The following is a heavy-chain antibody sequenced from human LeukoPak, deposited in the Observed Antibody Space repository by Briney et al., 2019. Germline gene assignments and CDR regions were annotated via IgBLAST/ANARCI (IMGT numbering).Heavy chain of an antibody. J-gene: IGHJ4*02. V-gene: IGHV3-9*01. CDR1: GFTFSRFA. D-gene: IGHD4-23*01. CDR2: ISWNSGVI. Sequence: GGSLRLSCAASGFTFSRFAMSWVRQAPGKGLEWVSGISWNSGVIDYADSVKGRFTISRDNAKNSLYLQMNSLRAEDTALYYCAKGDYGGNSYRPFDYWGQGTLVTVSS. CDR3: AKGDYGGNSYRPFDY.